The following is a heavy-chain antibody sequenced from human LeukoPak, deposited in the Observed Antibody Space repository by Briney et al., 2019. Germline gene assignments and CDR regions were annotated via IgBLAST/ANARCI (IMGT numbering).Heavy chain of an antibody. CDR3: AKDPHFYYYYYMDV. V-gene: IGHV3-23*01. CDR1: GFGFSDYA. CDR2: ISGSGGDT. J-gene: IGHJ6*03. Sequence: QPGGSLRLSCAASGFGFSDYAMSWVRQAPGKGLEWVSAISGSGGDTYFADSVKGRFTISRDNSKRTVYLQMDSLRAEDTAVYYCAKDPHFYYYYYMDVWGNGTTVTVSS.